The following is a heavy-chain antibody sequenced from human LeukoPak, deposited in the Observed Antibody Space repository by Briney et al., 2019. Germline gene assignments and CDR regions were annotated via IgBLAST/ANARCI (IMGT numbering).Heavy chain of an antibody. Sequence: SGGSLRLSCAASGFTLSSYAMHWVRQAPGKGLEWVAVISYDGSNKYYADSVKGRFTISRDNSKNTLYLQMNSLRAEDTAVYYCALIFGVGSDAFDIWGQGTMVTVSS. J-gene: IGHJ3*02. CDR1: GFTLSSYA. D-gene: IGHD3-3*01. V-gene: IGHV3-30*01. CDR3: ALIFGVGSDAFDI. CDR2: ISYDGSNK.